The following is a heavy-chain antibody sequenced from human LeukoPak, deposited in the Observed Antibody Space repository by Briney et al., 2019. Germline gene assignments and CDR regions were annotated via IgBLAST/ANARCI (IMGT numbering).Heavy chain of an antibody. CDR3: ARHYSHFGPFDY. J-gene: IGHJ4*02. CDR2: IYYSGST. D-gene: IGHD2-15*01. CDR1: GGSISSYY. V-gene: IGHV4-59*08. Sequence: PSETLSLTCTVSGGSISSYYWSWIRQPPGKGLEWIGYIYYSGSTNYNPSLKSRVTISVDTSKNQFSLKLSSVTAADTAVYYCARHYSHFGPFDYWGQGTLVTVSS.